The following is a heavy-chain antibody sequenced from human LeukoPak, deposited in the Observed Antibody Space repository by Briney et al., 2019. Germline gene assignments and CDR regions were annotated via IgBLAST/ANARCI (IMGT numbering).Heavy chain of an antibody. V-gene: IGHV4-59*08. Sequence: SETLSLTCTVSGGSISSYYWSWIRQPPGKGLEWIGYIYYSGSTNYNPSLKSRVTISVDTSKNQFSLKLSSATAEDTAVYYCARRYCSGGSCYCSFDYWGQGSLVTVSS. D-gene: IGHD2-15*01. CDR2: IYYSGST. CDR1: GGSISSYY. CDR3: ARRYCSGGSCYCSFDY. J-gene: IGHJ4*02.